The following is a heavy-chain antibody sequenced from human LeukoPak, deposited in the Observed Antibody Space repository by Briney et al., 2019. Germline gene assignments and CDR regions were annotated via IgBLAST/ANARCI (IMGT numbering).Heavy chain of an antibody. Sequence: GGSLRLSCAGSGFTFSSYAMHWVRQAPGKGLEWVAVISYDGSNKYYADSVKGRFTISRDNSKNTLYLQMNSLRAEDTAVYYCARNSGSYPYDAFDIWGQGTMVTVSS. V-gene: IGHV3-30*04. CDR3: ARNSGSYPYDAFDI. D-gene: IGHD1-26*01. CDR2: ISYDGSNK. J-gene: IGHJ3*02. CDR1: GFTFSSYA.